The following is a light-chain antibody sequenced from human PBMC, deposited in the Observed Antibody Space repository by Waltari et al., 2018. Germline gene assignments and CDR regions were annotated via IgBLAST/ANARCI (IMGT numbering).Light chain of an antibody. J-gene: IGLJ2*01. CDR2: KDS. CDR1: VLAKRS. Sequence: SYELTQPSSVSVSPGQPARLTCSGDVLAKRSTRWFQQKPGQAPVLVIYKDSERPAGIPERFSGSSSGTTVTLTISGAQVEDEADYYCYSVDDNKRVFGGGTKLTVL. CDR3: YSVDDNKRV. V-gene: IGLV3-27*01.